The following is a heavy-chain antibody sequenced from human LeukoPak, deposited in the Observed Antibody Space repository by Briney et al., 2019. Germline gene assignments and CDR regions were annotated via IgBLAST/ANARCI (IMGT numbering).Heavy chain of an antibody. CDR3: GRHFPETGRDEQPLEY. Sequence: SETLSLTCTVSGGSISCGDYYWSWIRQPPGKGLKWIGYIFYSGNTYYNPSLKSRVPISVDTSKNHFSLKVASVTAADTAVYYCGRHFPETGRDEQPLEYWGQGSLFTVSS. V-gene: IGHV4-30-4*01. CDR1: GGSISCGDYY. D-gene: IGHD3-10*01. J-gene: IGHJ4*02. CDR2: IFYSGNT.